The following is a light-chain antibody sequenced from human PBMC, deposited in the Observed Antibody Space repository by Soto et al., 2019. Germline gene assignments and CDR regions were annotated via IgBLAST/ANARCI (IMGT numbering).Light chain of an antibody. Sequence: DIRLTQSPSFLSASVGDRVTITCRASHATRSYLAWYQQKPGKAPKLLIYAASTLQSGVPSRFSGSGSGTEFTLTISSLQPEDCAIYYCQQVKSYPITFGQGTRLEIK. J-gene: IGKJ5*01. CDR1: HATRSY. V-gene: IGKV1-9*01. CDR2: AAS. CDR3: QQVKSYPIT.